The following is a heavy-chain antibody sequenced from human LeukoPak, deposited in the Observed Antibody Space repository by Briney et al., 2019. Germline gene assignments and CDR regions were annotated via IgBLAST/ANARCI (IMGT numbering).Heavy chain of an antibody. V-gene: IGHV3-23*01. CDR1: GFNFSSYA. Sequence: AGGSLRLSCAASGFNFSSYAMSWVRQAPGKGLEWVSAISGSGGSTYYADSVKGRFTISRDNSKNTLYLQMNSLRAEDTAVYYCAKAGAARNYYYYGMDVWGQGTTVTVSS. CDR2: ISGSGGST. CDR3: AKAGAARNYYYYGMDV. D-gene: IGHD6-6*01. J-gene: IGHJ6*02.